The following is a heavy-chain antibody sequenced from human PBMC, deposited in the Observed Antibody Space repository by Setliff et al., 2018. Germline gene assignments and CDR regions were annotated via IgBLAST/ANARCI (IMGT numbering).Heavy chain of an antibody. J-gene: IGHJ4*02. CDR2: IYPSDSDI. D-gene: IGHD6-13*01. CDR3: ARPAYSSRWYEIKGFDY. V-gene: IGHV5-51*01. Sequence: PGESLKISCKGSGYNFINYWIGWVRQMPGKGLEWMGIIYPSDSDIRYSPSFQGQVTISADKSLSTAYLQWSSLKASDTAIYYCARPAYSSRWYEIKGFDYWGQGTLVTVSS. CDR1: GYNFINYW.